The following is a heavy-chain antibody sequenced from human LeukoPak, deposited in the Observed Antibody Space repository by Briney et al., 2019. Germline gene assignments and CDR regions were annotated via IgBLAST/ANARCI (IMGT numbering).Heavy chain of an antibody. CDR1: GFAVTTNH. CDR3: SPSRAAGGKTDN. J-gene: IGHJ4*02. Sequence: PGGSLRLSCAGAGFAVTTNHMTWLRQAPGKGLQCVSIIYHNGDTFYEDPVRGGFTISRDIPQNTVDLLKNSLSPEDTAVYYCSPSRAAGGKTDNWGQGTLVSVSS. D-gene: IGHD3-16*01. V-gene: IGHV3-53*01. CDR2: IYHNGDT.